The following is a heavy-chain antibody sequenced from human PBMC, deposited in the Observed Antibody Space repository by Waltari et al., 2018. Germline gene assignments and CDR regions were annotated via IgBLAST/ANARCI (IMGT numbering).Heavy chain of an antibody. CDR3: ARALAAAGQTSFDY. V-gene: IGHV3-48*01. CDR2: ISSISSTI. Sequence: EVQLVESGGGLVQPGGSLRLSCAASGFTFSSYSMNWVRQAPGKGLEWVSYISSISSTIYYADSVKGRFTISRDNAKNSLYLQMNSLRAEDTAVYYCARALAAAGQTSFDYWGQGTLVTVSS. D-gene: IGHD6-13*01. CDR1: GFTFSSYS. J-gene: IGHJ4*02.